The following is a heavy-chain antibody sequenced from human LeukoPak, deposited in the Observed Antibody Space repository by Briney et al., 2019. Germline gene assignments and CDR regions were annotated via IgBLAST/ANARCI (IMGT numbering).Heavy chain of an antibody. D-gene: IGHD2-21*01. J-gene: IGHJ6*03. CDR1: GFTFSSYW. CDR3: ARVPGDCGGGCYSYYYYYMDV. CDR2: IKQDGSEK. Sequence: PGGSLRLSCAASGFTFSSYWMSWVRQVPGKGLEWVANIKQDGSEKYYVDSVKGRFTISRDNAKNSLYLQMNSLRAEDTAVYYCARVPGDCGGGCYSYYYYYMDVWGKGTTVTVSS. V-gene: IGHV3-7*01.